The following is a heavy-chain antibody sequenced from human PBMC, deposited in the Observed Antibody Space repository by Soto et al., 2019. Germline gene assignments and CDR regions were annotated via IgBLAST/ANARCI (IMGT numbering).Heavy chain of an antibody. V-gene: IGHV4-4*02. CDR1: GGSISSSNW. D-gene: IGHD6-19*01. CDR3: ARTARRDMYSSGSGYFDL. CDR2: IYHSGST. Sequence: QVQLQESGPGLVKPSGTLSLTCAVSGGSISSSNWWSWVRQPPGKGLEWIVEIYHSGSTNYNPSLKSRVTISVDKSKNQFSLKLSSVTAADTAVYYCARTARRDMYSSGSGYFDLWGRGTLVTVSS. J-gene: IGHJ2*01.